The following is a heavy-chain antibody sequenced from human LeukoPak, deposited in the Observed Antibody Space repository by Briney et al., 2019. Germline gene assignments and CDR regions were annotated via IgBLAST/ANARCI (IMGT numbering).Heavy chain of an antibody. CDR1: GFTFNSYE. D-gene: IGHD2-2*01. CDR3: ARRYCSRTSCTFDY. J-gene: IGHJ4*02. CDR2: ISSSGSTI. V-gene: IGHV3-48*03. Sequence: PGGSLRLSCAASGFTFNSYEMNWVRQAPGRGLEWISYISSSGSTIYYADSVKGRFTISRDNAKNSLYLQMNGLRAEDTAVYYCARRYCSRTSCTFDYWGQGTLVTVSS.